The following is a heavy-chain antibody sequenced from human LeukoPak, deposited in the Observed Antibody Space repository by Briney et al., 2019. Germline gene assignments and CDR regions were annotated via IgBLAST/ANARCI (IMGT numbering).Heavy chain of an antibody. D-gene: IGHD3-10*01. Sequence: PSETLSLTCAVYGGSFSGYYWSWIRQPPGKGLEWIGEINHSGSTNSNPSLKSRVHISVDTSKNQFSLKLSSVTAADTAVYYCARDYYGSGSYYKLAYWGQGTLVTVSS. CDR2: INHSGST. V-gene: IGHV4-34*01. J-gene: IGHJ4*02. CDR1: GGSFSGYY. CDR3: ARDYYGSGSYYKLAY.